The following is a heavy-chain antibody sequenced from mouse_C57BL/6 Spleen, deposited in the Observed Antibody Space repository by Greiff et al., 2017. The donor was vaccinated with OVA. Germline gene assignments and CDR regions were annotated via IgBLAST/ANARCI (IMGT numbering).Heavy chain of an antibody. Sequence: QVQLQQPGAELVRPGSSVKLSCKASGYTFTSYWMHWVKQRPIQGLEWIGNIDPSDSETHYNQKFKDKATLTVDKSSSTAYMQLSSLTSEDSAVYDCARGDYDYDVDYWGQGTTLTVSS. D-gene: IGHD2-4*01. CDR3: ARGDYDYDVDY. J-gene: IGHJ2*01. V-gene: IGHV1-52*01. CDR2: IDPSDSET. CDR1: GYTFTSYW.